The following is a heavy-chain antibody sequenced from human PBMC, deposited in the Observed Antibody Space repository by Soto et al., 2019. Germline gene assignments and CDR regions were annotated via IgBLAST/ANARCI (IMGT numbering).Heavy chain of an antibody. CDR2: IYYRGST. CDR1: GGSMSSYY. D-gene: IGHD3-16*01. CDR3: ASGGATWYYFDY. J-gene: IGHJ4*02. V-gene: IGHV4-59*01. Sequence: SETLSLTCTVSGGSMSSYYWSWIRQPPGKGLEWIGYIYYRGSTSYNPSLKSRVTISLDSSKNQFSLKLSSVTAADTAFYYCASGGATWYYFDYWGQGTLVTVYS.